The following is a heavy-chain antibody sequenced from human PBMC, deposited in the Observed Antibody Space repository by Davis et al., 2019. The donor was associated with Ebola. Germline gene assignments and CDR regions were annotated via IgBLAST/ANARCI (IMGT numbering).Heavy chain of an antibody. CDR1: GSTSSSYA. J-gene: IGHJ4*02. CDR3: AKLNTVTTWPVVGY. V-gene: IGHV3-23*01. CDR2: ISGSGGST. Sequence: GGPLRPPCPPSGSTSSSYAMSWFRQAPGKGLEWVSAISGSGGSTYYADSVKGRFTISRDNSKNTLYLQMNSLRAEDTAVYYCAKLNTVTTWPVVGYWGQGTLVTVSS. D-gene: IGHD4-11*01.